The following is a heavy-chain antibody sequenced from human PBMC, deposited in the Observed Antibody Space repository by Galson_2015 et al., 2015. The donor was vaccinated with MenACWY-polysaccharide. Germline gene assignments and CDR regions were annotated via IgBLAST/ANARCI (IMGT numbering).Heavy chain of an antibody. CDR3: ARIGGMNKGNYYNFGWFDS. V-gene: IGHV1-8*01. CDR1: GYTFTSYD. D-gene: IGHD3-22*01. J-gene: IGHJ5*01. Sequence: SVKVSCKASGYTFTSYDINWVRQATGQGLEWMGWMNPNSANTGYAQKFQGRVTMTRNTSISTAYMELSSLTSEDTAVYYCARIGGMNKGNYYNFGWFDSWGQGTLVTV. CDR2: MNPNSANT.